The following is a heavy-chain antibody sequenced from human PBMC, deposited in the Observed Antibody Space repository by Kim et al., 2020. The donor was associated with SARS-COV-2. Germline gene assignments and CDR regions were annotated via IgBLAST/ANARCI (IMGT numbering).Heavy chain of an antibody. CDR3: ARLRNDYDSGGYYYGPPNWFDP. V-gene: IGHV4-39*01. Sequence: SETLSLTCTVSGGSIGSSSYYWGWIRQPPGKGLEWIGSIYYSGITYYNPSLKSRVTISVDTSKNQFSLILSSVTAADTAVFYCARLRNDYDSGGYYYGPPNWFDPWGQGTLVTVSS. J-gene: IGHJ5*02. CDR1: GGSIGSSSYY. D-gene: IGHD3-22*01. CDR2: IYYSGIT.